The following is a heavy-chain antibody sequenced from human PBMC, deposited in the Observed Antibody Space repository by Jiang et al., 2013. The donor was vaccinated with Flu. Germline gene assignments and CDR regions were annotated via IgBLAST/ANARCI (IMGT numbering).Heavy chain of an antibody. CDR1: TFSSYA. Sequence: TFSSYAMHWVRQAPGKGLEWVAVISYDGSNKYYADSVKGRFTISRDNSKNTLYLQMNSLRAEDTAVYYCARDPYYDDSSGYWGQGTLVTVSS. CDR2: ISYDGSNK. CDR3: ARDPYYDDSSGY. V-gene: IGHV3-30-3*01. J-gene: IGHJ4*02. D-gene: IGHD3-22*01.